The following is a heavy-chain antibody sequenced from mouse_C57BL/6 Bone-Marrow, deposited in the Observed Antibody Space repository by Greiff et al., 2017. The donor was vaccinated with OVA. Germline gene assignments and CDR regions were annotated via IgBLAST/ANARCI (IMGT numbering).Heavy chain of an antibody. D-gene: IGHD1-1*01. J-gene: IGHJ1*03. V-gene: IGHV5-9-1*02. CDR2: ISSGGDYI. CDR3: TRGGPYYYGSSYFDV. Sequence: EVKLVESGEGLVKPGGSLKLSCAASGFTFSSYAMSWVRQTPEKRLEWVAYISSGGDYIYYADTVKGRFTISRDNARNTLYLQMSSLKSEDTAMYYCTRGGPYYYGSSYFDVWGTGTTVTVSS. CDR1: GFTFSSYA.